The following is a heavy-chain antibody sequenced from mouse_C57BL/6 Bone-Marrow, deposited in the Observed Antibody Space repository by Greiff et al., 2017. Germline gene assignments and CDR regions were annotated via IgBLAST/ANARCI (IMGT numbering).Heavy chain of an antibody. CDR1: GFTFTSYG. V-gene: IGHV5-6*01. CDR3: ECGRLSNGFGRFDY. Sequence: VQRVESGADLVKPGASLKLSCAASGFTFTSYGMSWVRQTPDKRLEWVATISSGGSYTYYTDSVTGRSTISRDTAMNTPYLHMSSLQSEDTALYYCECGRLSNGFGRFDYWGQGTTLTVSS. J-gene: IGHJ2*01. D-gene: IGHD6-2*01. CDR2: ISSGGSYT.